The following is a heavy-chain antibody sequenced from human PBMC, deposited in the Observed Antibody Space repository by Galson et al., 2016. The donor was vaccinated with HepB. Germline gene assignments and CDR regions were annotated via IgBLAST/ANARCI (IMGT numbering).Heavy chain of an antibody. J-gene: IGHJ4*02. CDR2: IWHDGSNK. V-gene: IGHV3-33*08. CDR3: ARDRLASGNHLDY. D-gene: IGHD4-23*01. CDR1: GFTFTNYW. Sequence: SLRLSCAASGFTFTNYWMHWVRQAPGKGLEWVAVIWHDGSNKYYADSVKGRFTISRDSSTLYLQMNSLRAEDTAVYYCARDRLASGNHLDYWGQGTLVTVSS.